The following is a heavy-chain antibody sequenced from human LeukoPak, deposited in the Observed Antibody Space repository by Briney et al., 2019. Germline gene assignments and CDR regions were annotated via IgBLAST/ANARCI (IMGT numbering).Heavy chain of an antibody. D-gene: IGHD5-18*01. Sequence: SETLSLTCSVSGGSISSSSSYWGWIRQPPGKGLEWIGSIYYSGSSFDNPALKSRVTISVDTSKNQFSLKLSSVTAADTAVYYCARGPRGYSYGQRGYYFDYWGQGTLVTVSS. V-gene: IGHV4-39*01. CDR1: GGSISSSSSY. J-gene: IGHJ4*02. CDR3: ARGPRGYSYGQRGYYFDY. CDR2: IYYSGSS.